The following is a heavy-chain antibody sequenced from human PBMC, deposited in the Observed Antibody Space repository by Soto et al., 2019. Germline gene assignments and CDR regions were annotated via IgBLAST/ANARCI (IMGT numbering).Heavy chain of an antibody. CDR1: GGSVSSGDYY. Sequence: SETLSLTCTVSGGSVSSGDYYWSWIRQPPGKGLEWIGYIYYSGSTYYNPSLKSRVTISVDTSKNQFSLKLSSVTAADTAVYYCARKQQLVDYYLDYWGQGTLVTVSS. J-gene: IGHJ4*02. D-gene: IGHD6-13*01. CDR3: ARKQQLVDYYLDY. CDR2: IYYSGST. V-gene: IGHV4-30-4*01.